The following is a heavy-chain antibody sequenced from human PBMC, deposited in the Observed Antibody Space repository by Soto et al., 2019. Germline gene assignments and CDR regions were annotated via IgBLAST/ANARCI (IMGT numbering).Heavy chain of an antibody. D-gene: IGHD1-26*01. CDR3: AREPLVGAYYYYYYYGMDV. CDR2: IYYSGST. Sequence: QVQLQESGPGLVKPSQTLSLTCTVPGGSISSGGYYWSWIRQHPGKGLEWIGYIYYSGSTYYNPSLKSRVTISVDTSKNQFSLKLSSVTAADTAVYYCAREPLVGAYYYYYYYGMDVWGQGTTVTVSS. V-gene: IGHV4-31*03. J-gene: IGHJ6*02. CDR1: GGSISSGGYY.